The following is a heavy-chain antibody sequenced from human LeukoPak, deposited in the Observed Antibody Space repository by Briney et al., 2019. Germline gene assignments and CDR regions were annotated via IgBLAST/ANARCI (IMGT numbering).Heavy chain of an antibody. Sequence: GGFLRLSCAASGFTFSSYGMHWVRRAPGKGLEWVSYISSSSSTIYYADSVKGRFTISRDNAKNSLYLQMNSLRAEDTAVYYCARRAASYGMDVWGQGTTVTVSS. D-gene: IGHD6-13*01. V-gene: IGHV3-48*04. CDR1: GFTFSSYG. J-gene: IGHJ6*02. CDR2: ISSSSSTI. CDR3: ARRAASYGMDV.